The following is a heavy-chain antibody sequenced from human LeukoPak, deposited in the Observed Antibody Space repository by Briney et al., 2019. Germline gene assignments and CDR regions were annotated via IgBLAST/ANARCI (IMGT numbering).Heavy chain of an antibody. J-gene: IGHJ4*02. CDR1: GGSISSSSYY. Sequence: RPSETLSLTCTVSGGSISSSSYYWGWIRQPPGKGLEWIGSIYYSGSTYYNPSLKSRVTISVDTSKNQFSLKLSSVTAADTAVYYCARALPSGYGSGSPGFLDYWGQGTLVTVSS. V-gene: IGHV4-39*07. D-gene: IGHD3-10*01. CDR2: IYYSGST. CDR3: ARALPSGYGSGSPGFLDY.